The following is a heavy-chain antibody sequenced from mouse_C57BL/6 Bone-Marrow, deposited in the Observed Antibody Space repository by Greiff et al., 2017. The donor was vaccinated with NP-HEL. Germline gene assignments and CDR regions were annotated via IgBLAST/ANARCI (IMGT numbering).Heavy chain of an antibody. D-gene: IGHD2-3*01. CDR2: IYPGDGDT. Sequence: VQLQESGPELVKPGASVKISCKASGYAFSSSWMNWVKQRPGKGLEWIGRIYPGDGDTNYNGKFKGKATLTADKSSSTAYMQLSSLTSEDSAVYFCARCGYFLYAMDYWGQGTSVTVSS. J-gene: IGHJ4*01. V-gene: IGHV1-82*01. CDR3: ARCGYFLYAMDY. CDR1: GYAFSSSW.